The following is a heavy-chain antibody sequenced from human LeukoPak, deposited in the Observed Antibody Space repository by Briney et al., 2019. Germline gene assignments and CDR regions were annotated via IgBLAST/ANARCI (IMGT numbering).Heavy chain of an antibody. CDR2: INPNSGGT. J-gene: IGHJ4*02. CDR1: GHTFTGYY. D-gene: IGHD3-10*01. Sequence: GASVKVSCKASGHTFTGYYMHWVRQAPGQGLEWMGWINPNSGGTNYAQKFQGRVTMTRDTSISTAYMELSRLRSDDTAVYYCARNLDSGNEIDYWGQGTLVTVSS. CDR3: ARNLDSGNEIDY. V-gene: IGHV1-2*02.